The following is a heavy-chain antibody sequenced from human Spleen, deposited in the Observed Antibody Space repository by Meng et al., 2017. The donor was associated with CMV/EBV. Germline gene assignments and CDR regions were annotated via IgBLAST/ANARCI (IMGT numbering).Heavy chain of an antibody. CDR2: LYPGDSET. Sequence: GESLKISCRGSGFTFTDYWIAWVRQMPGKGLEWVGTLYPGDSETRHNPSFQGQVTISADKSLSTAYLQWNSLKASDTAMYYCARRTGGMDVWGQGTTVTVSS. J-gene: IGHJ6*02. CDR1: GFTFTDYW. CDR3: ARRTGGMDV. V-gene: IGHV5-51*01.